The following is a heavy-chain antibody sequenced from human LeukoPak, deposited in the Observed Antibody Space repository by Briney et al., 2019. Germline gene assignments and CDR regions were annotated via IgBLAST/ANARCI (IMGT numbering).Heavy chain of an antibody. D-gene: IGHD3-22*01. J-gene: IGHJ4*02. CDR3: ARIIHGIVYDSSGYWDESDY. CDR1: GYTFTIYD. CDR2: MNPNSGNT. Sequence: GASVTVSFTASGYTFTIYDINWVRQATGQGLEWMGWMNPNSGNTGYAQKFQGRVTITRNTSISTAYMELSSLRSEDTAVYYCARIIHGIVYDSSGYWDESDYWGQGTLVTVSS. V-gene: IGHV1-8*03.